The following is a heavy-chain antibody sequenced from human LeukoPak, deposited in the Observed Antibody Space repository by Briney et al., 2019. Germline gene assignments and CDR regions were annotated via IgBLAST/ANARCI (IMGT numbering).Heavy chain of an antibody. CDR2: INYSGST. CDR3: ARQPYDSSGYWRYYYYGMDV. V-gene: IGHV4-59*08. Sequence: SETLSLTCTVSGGSISSYYWSWIPQPPGKGLEWIAYINYSGSTNYNPSLKSRVTISVDTSKNQFSLKLSSVTAADTAVYYCARQPYDSSGYWRYYYYGMDVWGQGTTVTVSS. D-gene: IGHD3-22*01. CDR1: GGSISSYY. J-gene: IGHJ6*02.